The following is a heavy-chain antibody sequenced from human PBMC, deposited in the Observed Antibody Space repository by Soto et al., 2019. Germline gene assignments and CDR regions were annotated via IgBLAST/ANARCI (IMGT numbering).Heavy chain of an antibody. Sequence: GGSLRLSCAASGFTFSSYAMSWVRQAPGKGLEWVSAISGSGGSTYYADSVKGRFTISRDNSKNTLYLQMNSLRAEDTAVYYCAKLATGDLYYYGSGSSTLVVWGQGTTVTVSS. V-gene: IGHV3-23*01. J-gene: IGHJ6*02. CDR2: ISGSGGST. CDR3: AKLATGDLYYYGSGSSTLVV. CDR1: GFTFSSYA. D-gene: IGHD3-10*01.